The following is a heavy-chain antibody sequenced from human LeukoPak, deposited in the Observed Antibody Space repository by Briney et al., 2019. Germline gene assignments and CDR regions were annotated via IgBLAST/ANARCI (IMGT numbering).Heavy chain of an antibody. CDR1: GYTFTSYG. Sequence: ASVKVSCKASGYTFTSYGISWVRQAPGQGLEWMGWISAYNGNTNYAQKLQGRVTMTTDTSTSTAYMELSSLRSEDTAVYYCAREATVRGVTPYYYYYMDVWGKGTTVTISS. V-gene: IGHV1-18*01. D-gene: IGHD3-10*02. J-gene: IGHJ6*03. CDR3: AREATVRGVTPYYYYYMDV. CDR2: ISAYNGNT.